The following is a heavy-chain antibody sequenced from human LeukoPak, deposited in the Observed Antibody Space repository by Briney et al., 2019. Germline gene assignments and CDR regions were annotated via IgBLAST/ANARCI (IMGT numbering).Heavy chain of an antibody. CDR3: ARLALQEVGATQTYYLDY. J-gene: IGHJ4*02. D-gene: IGHD1-26*01. Sequence: SETLSLTCTVSGGSISSSSYYWGWIRQPPGKGLEWIGSIYYSGSTYYNPSLKSRVTISVDTSKIQFSLKLSSVTAADTAVYYCARLALQEVGATQTYYLDYWGQGTLVTVSS. CDR2: IYYSGST. CDR1: GGSISSSSYY. V-gene: IGHV4-39*07.